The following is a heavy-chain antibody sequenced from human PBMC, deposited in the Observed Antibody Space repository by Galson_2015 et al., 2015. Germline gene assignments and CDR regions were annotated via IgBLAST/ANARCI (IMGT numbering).Heavy chain of an antibody. Sequence: SCKASGYTFTSYGISWVRQAPGQGLEWMGWISAYNGNTNYAQKLQGRVTMTTDTSTSTAYMELRSLRSDDTAVYYCARAEKRDYDLWSGYLNWFDPWGQGTLVTVSS. CDR2: ISAYNGNT. V-gene: IGHV1-18*01. CDR3: ARAEKRDYDLWSGYLNWFDP. CDR1: GYTFTSYG. J-gene: IGHJ5*02. D-gene: IGHD3-3*01.